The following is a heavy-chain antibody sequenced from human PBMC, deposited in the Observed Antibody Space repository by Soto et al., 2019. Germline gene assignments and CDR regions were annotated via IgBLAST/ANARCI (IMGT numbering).Heavy chain of an antibody. Sequence: GGSLRLSCAASGFTFSSYVMSWVRQAPGKGLEWVSGISYSGGTTYYADSVRGRFTIYRDNSKNTLYLQMNSLRAEDTAVYYCAKGWLVRGGQFDYWGQGTLVTVSS. CDR1: GFTFSSYV. J-gene: IGHJ4*02. V-gene: IGHV3-23*01. CDR3: AKGWLVRGGQFDY. D-gene: IGHD6-19*01. CDR2: ISYSGGTT.